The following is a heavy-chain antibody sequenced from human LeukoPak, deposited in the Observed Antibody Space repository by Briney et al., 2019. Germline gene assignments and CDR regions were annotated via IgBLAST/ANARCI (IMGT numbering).Heavy chain of an antibody. V-gene: IGHV3-7*01. CDR1: GFTFSSFW. CDR3: ARGFELDY. Sequence: GGSLRLSRAASGFTFSSFWMSWVRQAPGKGLEWVANIKQAGSEKYYVGSVKGRFTISRDDARNSLYLQMNSLRAEDTAVYFCARGFELDYWGQGTLVTVSS. CDR2: IKQAGSEK. J-gene: IGHJ4*02.